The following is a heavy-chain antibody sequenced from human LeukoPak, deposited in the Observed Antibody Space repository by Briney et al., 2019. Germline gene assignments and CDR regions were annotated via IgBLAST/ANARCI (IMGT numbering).Heavy chain of an antibody. V-gene: IGHV4-39*01. CDR1: GGSISSSSYY. CDR3: ARQEYSSGERELWYFDL. D-gene: IGHD6-19*01. Sequence: SETLSLTCTVSGGSISSSSYYWGWVRQPPAKGLECIGNIHYSGSTYYNPSLESRVTISVDTSKNQFSLKLGSVTAADTAVYYCARQEYSSGERELWYFDLWGRGTLVTVSS. J-gene: IGHJ2*01. CDR2: IHYSGST.